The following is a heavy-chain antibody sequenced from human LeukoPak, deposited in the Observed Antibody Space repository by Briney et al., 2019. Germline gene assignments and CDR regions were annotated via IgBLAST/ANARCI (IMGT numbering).Heavy chain of an antibody. CDR1: GFTFSSYA. J-gene: IGHJ4*02. D-gene: IGHD3-22*01. CDR2: ISGSGGST. V-gene: IGHV3-23*01. CDR3: AKYDSSGYYFDY. Sequence: GGSLRLSCVASGFTFSSYAMTWVRQAPGKGLEWVSVISGSGGSTYYADSVKGRFTISRDNSKNTLCLQMNSLRAEDTAVYYCAKYDSSGYYFDYWGQGTLVTVSS.